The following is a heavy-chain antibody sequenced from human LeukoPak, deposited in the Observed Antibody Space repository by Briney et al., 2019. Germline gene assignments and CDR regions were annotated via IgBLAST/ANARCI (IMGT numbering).Heavy chain of an antibody. CDR3: AKDLVLRRGYSYGYFDY. V-gene: IGHV3-33*06. CDR2: IWYDGSNK. J-gene: IGHJ4*02. Sequence: GRSLRLSCAASGFTFSSYGRHWVRQAPGKGLEWVAVIWYDGSNKYYADSVKGRFTISRDNSKNTLYLQMNSLRAEDTAVYYCAKDLVLRRGYSYGYFDYWGQGTLVTVSS. CDR1: GFTFSSYG. D-gene: IGHD5-18*01.